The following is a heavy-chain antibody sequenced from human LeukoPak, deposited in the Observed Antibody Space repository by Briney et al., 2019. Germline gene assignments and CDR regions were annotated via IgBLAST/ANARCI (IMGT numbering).Heavy chain of an antibody. J-gene: IGHJ5*02. V-gene: IGHV3-7*01. CDR1: GFTFSSYW. CDR2: IKQDGSEK. D-gene: IGHD3-10*01. Sequence: PGGSLRLSCAASGFTFSSYWMSWVRQAPGKGLEWVANIKQDGSEKYYVDSVKGRFTISRDNAKNSLYLQMNSLRAEDTAVYYCARRPYYYGSGSYNWSDPWGQGTLVTVSS. CDR3: ARRPYYYGSGSYNWSDP.